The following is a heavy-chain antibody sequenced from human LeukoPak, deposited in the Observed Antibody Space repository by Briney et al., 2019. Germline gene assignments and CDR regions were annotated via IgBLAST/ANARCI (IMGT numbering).Heavy chain of an antibody. J-gene: IGHJ4*02. CDR3: ATTNDGGGYQWGDFFDF. D-gene: IGHD3-22*01. V-gene: IGHV1-69*04. CDR2: IIPNLGTT. CDR1: GGTSNSHA. Sequence: ASVKVSCRASGGTSNSHAISWVRQAPGQGLEWMGRIIPNLGTTNRAQNFQDRVTLTADKSTNTAYMELTSLTSDDTAVYYCATTNDGGGYQWGDFFDFWGQGALVTVSS.